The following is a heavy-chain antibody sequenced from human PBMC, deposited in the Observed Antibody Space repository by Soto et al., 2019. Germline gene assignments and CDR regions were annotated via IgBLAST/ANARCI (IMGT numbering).Heavy chain of an antibody. CDR3: ARYGSGSYYSGHNWFDP. CDR2: ISAYNGNT. J-gene: IGHJ5*02. Sequence: QVQLVQSGAEVKKPGASVKVSCKASGYTFTSYGISWVRQAPGQGLEWMGWISAYNGNTNYAQKLQGRVTMTTDTSTSTAYIELRSLRSDDTAVYYCARYGSGSYYSGHNWFDPWGQGTLVTVSS. D-gene: IGHD3-10*01. CDR1: GYTFTSYG. V-gene: IGHV1-18*01.